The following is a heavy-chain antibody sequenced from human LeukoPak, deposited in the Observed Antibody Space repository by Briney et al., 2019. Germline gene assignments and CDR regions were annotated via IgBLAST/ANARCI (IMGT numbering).Heavy chain of an antibody. CDR2: IYHGGST. V-gene: IGHV4-4*02. CDR3: ARSYYYDRSWER. D-gene: IGHD3-22*01. Sequence: SETLSLTCAVSGGSTSSSNWWSWVRQPPGKGLEWIGEIYHGGSTNYNPSLKSRVTISVDKSKNQISLKLSSVTAADTAVYYCARSYYYDRSWERWGQGTLVTVSS. J-gene: IGHJ4*02. CDR1: GGSTSSSNW.